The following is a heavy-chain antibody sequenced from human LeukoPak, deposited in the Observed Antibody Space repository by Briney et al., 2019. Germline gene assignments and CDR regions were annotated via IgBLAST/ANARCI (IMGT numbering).Heavy chain of an antibody. V-gene: IGHV1-2*02. CDR2: INPNSGGT. CDR1: GYTFTGYY. CDR3: ARGGEAGPSNNWSDP. J-gene: IGHJ5*02. D-gene: IGHD3-10*01. Sequence: ASVKVSCKASGYTFTGYYMHWVRQAPGQGLEWMGWINPNSGGTNYAQKFQGRVTMTRDTSISTAYMELSRLRSDDTAVYYCARGGEAGPSNNWSDPWGQGTLVTVPS.